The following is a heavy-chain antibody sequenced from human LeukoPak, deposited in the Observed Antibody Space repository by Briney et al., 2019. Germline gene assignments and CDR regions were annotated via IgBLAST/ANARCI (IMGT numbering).Heavy chain of an antibody. V-gene: IGHV3-23*01. CDR1: GFTFSSYA. CDR3: AKVLVVYGNFDY. CDR2: ITGTGGSK. D-gene: IGHD3-10*01. J-gene: IGHJ4*02. Sequence: GGSLRLSCAVSGFTFSSYAMTWVRQAPGKGLEWVSAITGTGGSKDYADSVKGRFSISRDNSKNTLYLQMNSLRAEDTAVYYCAKVLVVYGNFDYWGQGALVTVSS.